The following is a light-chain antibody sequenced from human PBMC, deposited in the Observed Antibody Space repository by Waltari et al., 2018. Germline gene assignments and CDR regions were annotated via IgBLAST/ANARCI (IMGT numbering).Light chain of an antibody. Sequence: EIVLTQSPGTLSLSPGERATLSCRASQSVSRALAWYQQKPGQAPRPLIHAASTRPTGVPDRFSGSGSGTDFSLTISRLDPEDFAVYYCQHYVNLPVTFGQGTKVEI. J-gene: IGKJ1*01. V-gene: IGKV3-20*01. CDR2: AAS. CDR1: QSVSRA. CDR3: QHYVNLPVT.